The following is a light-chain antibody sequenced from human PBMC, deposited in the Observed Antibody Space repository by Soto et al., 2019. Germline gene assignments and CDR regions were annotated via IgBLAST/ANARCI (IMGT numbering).Light chain of an antibody. CDR3: MQALQTPRA. CDR1: QSLLHSNGYNY. J-gene: IGKJ1*01. Sequence: DIVMTQSPLSLPVTPGEPASISCRSSQSLLHSNGYNYLDWYLQQPGQSPQLLIYLGSNRASGVPDRLSGGGSGTDFTLKISRVEAEDVEVYYCMQALQTPRAFGQGTKVEIK. CDR2: LGS. V-gene: IGKV2-28*01.